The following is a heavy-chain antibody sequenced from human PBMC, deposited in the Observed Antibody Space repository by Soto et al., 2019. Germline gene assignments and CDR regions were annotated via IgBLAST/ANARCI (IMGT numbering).Heavy chain of an antibody. V-gene: IGHV1-18*01. J-gene: IGHJ4*02. D-gene: IGHD2-15*01. CDR2: ISAYNGNT. Sequence: QVQLVQSGAEVKKPGASVKVSCKASGYTFTSYGISWVRQAPGQGLEWMGWISAYNGNTNYAQKLQGRVTMTTDTATSTAYMELRSLRSDDTAVYYCARAVPEDIVVVVAATNFDYWGQVTLVTVSS. CDR1: GYTFTSYG. CDR3: ARAVPEDIVVVVAATNFDY.